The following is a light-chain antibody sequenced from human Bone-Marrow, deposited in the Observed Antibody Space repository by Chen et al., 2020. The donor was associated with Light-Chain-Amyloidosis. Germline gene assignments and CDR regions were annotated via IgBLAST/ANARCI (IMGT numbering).Light chain of an antibody. Sequence: EIVLTQSPGTLSLSPGEGANLSCRASQTISSNYLTWYQQKFGQAPRLLIYGSSSRATGIPDRFTGSGSGTDITLTINRLEPEDFAMEYCQQYGTSPLPFGGGTKVEIK. CDR1: QTISSNY. J-gene: IGKJ4*01. V-gene: IGKV3-20*01. CDR3: QQYGTSPLP. CDR2: GSS.